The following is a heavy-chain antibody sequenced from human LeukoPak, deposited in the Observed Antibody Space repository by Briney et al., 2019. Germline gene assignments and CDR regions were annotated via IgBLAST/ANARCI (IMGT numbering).Heavy chain of an antibody. J-gene: IGHJ4*02. CDR1: GYTLTELS. D-gene: IGHD5-24*01. Sequence: ASVKVSCKVSGYTLTELSMHWVRQAPGKGLEWMGGFDPEDGETIYAQKFQGRVTMTEDTSTDTAYMELSSLRSEDTAVYYCASGRDGYRRFDYWGQGTLVTVSS. CDR3: ASGRDGYRRFDY. V-gene: IGHV1-24*01. CDR2: FDPEDGET.